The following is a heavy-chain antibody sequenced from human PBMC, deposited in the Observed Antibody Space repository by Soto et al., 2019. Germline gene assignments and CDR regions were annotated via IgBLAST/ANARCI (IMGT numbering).Heavy chain of an antibody. Sequence: GSLRLSCAASGFTFSSYALSWVRQAPGKGLEWVSAISGSGGSTYYADSVKGRFTISRDNSKNTLYLQMNSLRAEDTAVYYCAKAIVVVAATGVAFDIWGQGTMVTVSS. CDR3: AKAIVVVAATGVAFDI. CDR2: ISGSGGST. J-gene: IGHJ3*02. V-gene: IGHV3-23*01. D-gene: IGHD2-15*01. CDR1: GFTFSSYA.